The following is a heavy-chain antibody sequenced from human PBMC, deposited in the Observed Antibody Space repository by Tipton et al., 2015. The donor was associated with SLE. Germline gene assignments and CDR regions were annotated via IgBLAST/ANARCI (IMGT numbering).Heavy chain of an antibody. J-gene: IGHJ3*02. V-gene: IGHV3-30*04. CDR1: GFTFSSYA. CDR2: ISYDGSNK. Sequence: SLRLSCAASGFTFSSYAMHWVHQAPGKGLEWVAVISYDGSNKYYADSVKGRFTISRDNSKNTLYLQMNSLRAEDTAVYYCARERILDAFDIWGQGTMVTVSS. D-gene: IGHD2-15*01. CDR3: ARERILDAFDI.